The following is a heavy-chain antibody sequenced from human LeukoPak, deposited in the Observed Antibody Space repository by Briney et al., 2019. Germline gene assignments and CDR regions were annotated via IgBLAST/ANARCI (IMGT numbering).Heavy chain of an antibody. J-gene: IGHJ4*02. D-gene: IGHD3-3*01. Sequence: SETLSLTCSLSGDSFTTYYWSWLRQPPGKGLEWIGEINHSGSTNYNPSLKSRVTISVDTSKNQFSLKLSSVTAADTAVYYCARGLRRGDYDFWSGYYIVSGYFDYWGQGTLVTVSS. V-gene: IGHV4-34*01. CDR1: GDSFTTYY. CDR2: INHSGST. CDR3: ARGLRRGDYDFWSGYYIVSGYFDY.